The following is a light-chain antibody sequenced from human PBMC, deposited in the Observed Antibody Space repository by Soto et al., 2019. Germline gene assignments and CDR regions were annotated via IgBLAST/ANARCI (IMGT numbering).Light chain of an antibody. CDR3: FSDAGSRV. J-gene: IGLJ3*02. CDR2: DAN. CDR1: SSDAGGYDY. V-gene: IGLV2-11*01. Sequence: QSALTQPRSVSGSPGQSVTISCTGTSSDAGGYDYVSWYQQHPGKAPKLMIFDANKRPSGVPDRFSGSKSGNTAFLTISGLQAEDEADYSCFSDAGSRVFGGGTKLTVL.